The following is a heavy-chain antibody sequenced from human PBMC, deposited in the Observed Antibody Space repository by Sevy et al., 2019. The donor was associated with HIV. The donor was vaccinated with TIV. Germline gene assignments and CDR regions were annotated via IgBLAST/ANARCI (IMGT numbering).Heavy chain of an antibody. CDR1: GFAFYEYS. CDR3: AREGCSRPHDY. Sequence: GGSLRLSCAASGFAFYEYSMSWIRQAPGKGLEWVTTLSFGCGKINYADSVKGRFAISRDNSKNSFYLQMDNLRVEDTALYYCAREGCSRPHDYWGQGTRVTVSS. J-gene: IGHJ4*02. D-gene: IGHD2-8*01. CDR2: LSFGCGKI. V-gene: IGHV3-23*01.